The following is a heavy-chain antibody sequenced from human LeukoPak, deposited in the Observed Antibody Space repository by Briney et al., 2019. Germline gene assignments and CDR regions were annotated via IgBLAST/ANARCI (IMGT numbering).Heavy chain of an antibody. J-gene: IGHJ6*02. CDR3: AKDILAGGPYYYYGMDV. CDR2: ISWNSGSI. V-gene: IGHV3-9*01. D-gene: IGHD4-23*01. Sequence: PGGSLRLSCAASGFTFDDYAMHWVRQAPGKGLEWVSGISWNSGSIGYADSVKGRFTISRDNAKNSLYLQMNSLRAEDTALYYCAKDILAGGPYYYYGMDVWGQGTTVTVSS. CDR1: GFTFDDYA.